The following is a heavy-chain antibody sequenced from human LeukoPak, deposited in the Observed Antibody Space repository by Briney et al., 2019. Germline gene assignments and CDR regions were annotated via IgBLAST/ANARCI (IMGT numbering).Heavy chain of an antibody. CDR1: GGSISSGGYY. Sequence: PSQTLSLTCTVSGGSISSGGYYWSWIRQHPGKGLEWIGYIYYSGSTDYNPSLKSRVTISVDTSKNQFSLKLSSVTAADTAVYYCARRANYYYGSGSYYDRWGQGTLVTVSS. CDR3: ARRANYYYGSGSYYDR. D-gene: IGHD3-10*01. J-gene: IGHJ5*02. CDR2: IYYSGST. V-gene: IGHV4-31*03.